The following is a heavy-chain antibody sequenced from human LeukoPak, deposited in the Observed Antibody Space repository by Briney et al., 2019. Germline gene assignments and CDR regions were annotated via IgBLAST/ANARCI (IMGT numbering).Heavy chain of an antibody. V-gene: IGHV3-30*18. CDR2: ISYDGSNK. CDR1: GFTFSSYG. CDR3: AKGGAGPI. D-gene: IGHD6-19*01. J-gene: IGHJ3*02. Sequence: GGSLRLSCAASGFTFSSYGMHWVRQAPGKGLEWVAVISYDGSNKYYADSVKGRFTISRDNSKNTLYLQMNSLRAEDTAVYYCAKGGAGPIWGQGTMVTVSS.